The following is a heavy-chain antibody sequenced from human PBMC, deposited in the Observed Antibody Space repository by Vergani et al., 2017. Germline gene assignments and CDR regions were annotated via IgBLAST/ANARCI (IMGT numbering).Heavy chain of an antibody. CDR3: ARGPLYSATWPWLLLDMGV. CDR1: GGSFSSGSYY. J-gene: IGHJ6*02. D-gene: IGHD6-13*01. V-gene: IGHV4-61*02. CDR2: FYTVGGT. Sequence: QVQLQESGPGLVRPSQTLSLTCTVSGGSFSSGSYYWSWFRQPAGTGLVWIARFYTVGGTSYNPSLKSRVTISVDTSKNQFSLQLSSVTAADTAVYYCARGPLYSATWPWLLLDMGVLGQGTTVADSS.